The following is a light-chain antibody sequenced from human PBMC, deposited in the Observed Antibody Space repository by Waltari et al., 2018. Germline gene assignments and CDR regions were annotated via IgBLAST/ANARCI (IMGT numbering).Light chain of an antibody. CDR2: DVT. J-gene: IGLJ3*02. CDR1: STDVGGYNY. CDR3: ASYTTTSLGV. V-gene: IGLV2-14*03. Sequence: QSALTQPTSMSGSPGQSITISCSGTSTDVGGYNYVSWYQQHPGKAPKLIIYDVTSRPSGVSDRFSGSKSGNTASLTISGLQLDDEAYYFCASYTTTSLGVFGGGTKVTVL.